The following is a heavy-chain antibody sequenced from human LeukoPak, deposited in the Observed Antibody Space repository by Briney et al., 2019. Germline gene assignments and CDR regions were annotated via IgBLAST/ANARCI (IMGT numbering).Heavy chain of an antibody. Sequence: ASVTVSCKASGYTFTSYGISWVRQAPGQGLEWMGWISAYNGNTNYAQKLQGRVTMTTDTSTSTAYMELRSLGSDDTAVYYCARGTTVTTPHWFDPWGQGTLVTVSS. CDR1: GYTFTSYG. J-gene: IGHJ5*02. D-gene: IGHD4-17*01. CDR3: ARGTTVTTPHWFDP. CDR2: ISAYNGNT. V-gene: IGHV1-18*01.